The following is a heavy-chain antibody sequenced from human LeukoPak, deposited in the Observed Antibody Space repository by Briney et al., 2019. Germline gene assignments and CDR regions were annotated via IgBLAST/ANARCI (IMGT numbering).Heavy chain of an antibody. J-gene: IGHJ5*02. Sequence: SETLSLTCTVSGGSISSYSWSWIRQPPGKGLEWIGCRYDGGRDLYNPSLKSRVTISVDASERQISLSLNSVTAADTALYYCASETDYSHPNWFDPWGQGTLVTVSS. CDR2: RYDGGRD. V-gene: IGHV4-59*12. CDR3: ASETDYSHPNWFDP. CDR1: GGSISSYS. D-gene: IGHD4-11*01.